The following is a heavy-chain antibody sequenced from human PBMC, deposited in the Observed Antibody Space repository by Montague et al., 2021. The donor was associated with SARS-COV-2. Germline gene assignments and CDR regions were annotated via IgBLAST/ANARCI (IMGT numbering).Heavy chain of an antibody. J-gene: IGHJ5*02. CDR2: INHSGNT. V-gene: IGHV4-34*01. CDR1: GGSLSGYY. D-gene: IGHD3-3*01. CDR3: ARGADYDCWSGYLRYKWFDP. Sequence: SETLSLTCAVYGGSLSGYYWAWIRQTPGKGLEWIGEINHSGNTNYNPSLKSRLTISVDTSKKQFSLKLSSVTTADTAVYYCARGADYDCWSGYLRYKWFDPWGLGTPVTVSS.